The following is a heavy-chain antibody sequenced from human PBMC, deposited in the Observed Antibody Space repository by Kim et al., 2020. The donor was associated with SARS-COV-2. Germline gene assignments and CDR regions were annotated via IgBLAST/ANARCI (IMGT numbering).Heavy chain of an antibody. CDR3: ARGTGYPGIAAATDY. D-gene: IGHD6-13*01. V-gene: IGHV4-34*01. CDR1: GGSFSGYY. CDR2: INHSGST. J-gene: IGHJ4*02. Sequence: SETLSLTCAVYGGSFSGYYWSWIRQPPGKGLEWIGEINHSGSTNYNPSLKSRVTISVDTSKNQFSLKLSSVTAADTAVYYCARGTGYPGIAAATDYWGQGTLVTVSS.